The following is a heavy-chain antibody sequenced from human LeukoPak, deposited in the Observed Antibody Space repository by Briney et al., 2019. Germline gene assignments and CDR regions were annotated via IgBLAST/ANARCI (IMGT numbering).Heavy chain of an antibody. CDR1: GYTLTELS. Sequence: ASVNVSFKVSGYTLTELSMHWVRQAPGKGLEWMGGFDPEDGETIYAQKFQGRVTMTEDTSTDTAYMELSSLRSEDTAVYYCATGYYGSGSPDYWGQGTLVTVSS. V-gene: IGHV1-24*01. D-gene: IGHD3-10*01. CDR3: ATGYYGSGSPDY. CDR2: FDPEDGET. J-gene: IGHJ4*02.